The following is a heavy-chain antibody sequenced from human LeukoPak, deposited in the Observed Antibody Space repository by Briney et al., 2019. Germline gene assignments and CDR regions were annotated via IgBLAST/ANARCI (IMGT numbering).Heavy chain of an antibody. D-gene: IGHD3-3*01. J-gene: IGHJ5*02. Sequence: SETLSLTCTVSDGSIRSSSYYWSWIRQPPGKGLEWIGYIYYSGSTNYNPSLKSRVTISVDTSKNQFSLKLSSVTAADTAVYYCARGGAYYDFWSGYSNWFDPWGQGTLVAVSS. V-gene: IGHV4-61*01. CDR1: DGSIRSSSYY. CDR3: ARGGAYYDFWSGYSNWFDP. CDR2: IYYSGST.